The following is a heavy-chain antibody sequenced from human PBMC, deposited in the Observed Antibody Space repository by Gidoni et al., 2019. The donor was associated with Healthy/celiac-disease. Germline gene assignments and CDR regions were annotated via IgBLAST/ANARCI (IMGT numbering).Heavy chain of an antibody. Sequence: QLQLQESGPGLVKPSETLSLTCTVSGGSISSSSYYWGWIRQPPGKGLEWIGSIYYSGSTYYNPSLKSRVTISVDTSKNQFSLKLSSVTAADTAVYYCARDPADDSSGYYANAFDIWGQGTMVTVSS. CDR2: IYYSGST. CDR1: GGSISSSSYY. J-gene: IGHJ3*02. V-gene: IGHV4-39*07. CDR3: ARDPADDSSGYYANAFDI. D-gene: IGHD3-22*01.